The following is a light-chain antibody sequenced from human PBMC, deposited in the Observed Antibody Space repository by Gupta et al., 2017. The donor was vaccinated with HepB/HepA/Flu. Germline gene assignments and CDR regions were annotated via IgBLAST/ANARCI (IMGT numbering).Light chain of an antibody. CDR1: QSVRSN. J-gene: IGKJ2*01. CDR2: GAS. CDR3: QQDNNWPPYT. V-gene: IGKV3-15*01. Sequence: EIVMTQSPATLSVSPGERVTLSCRASQSVRSNLGWYQQKPGQAPRLLMYGASTRATGIPARFSGSGYGKEFTLTISSRQSEDFAVYYCQQDNNWPPYTFGQGTKLEIK.